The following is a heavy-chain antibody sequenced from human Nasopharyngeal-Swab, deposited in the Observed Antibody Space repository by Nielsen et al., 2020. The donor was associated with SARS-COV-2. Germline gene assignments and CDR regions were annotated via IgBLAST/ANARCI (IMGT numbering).Heavy chain of an antibody. V-gene: IGHV4-59*01. Sequence: RQAPGKGLEWIGHIYYSGSTNYNPSLKSRVTISVDTSKNQFSLKVSSVTAADTAVYYCARDGYASVIDYWGQGTLVTVSS. CDR3: ARDGYASVIDY. CDR2: IYYSGST. J-gene: IGHJ4*02. D-gene: IGHD3-16*01.